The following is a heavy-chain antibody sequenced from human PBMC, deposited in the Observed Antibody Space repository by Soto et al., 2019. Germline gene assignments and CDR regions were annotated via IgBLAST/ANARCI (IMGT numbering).Heavy chain of an antibody. CDR2: IHPGDSDT. J-gene: IGHJ4*02. CDR3: ARQDGSALFFFDL. Sequence: PGESLKISCKGSGYNFIYWIAWVRQMPGRGLEWMGVIHPGDSDTRYSPSFQGQVTITADTSISTAYLQWSSLKASDTAIYYCARQDGSALFFFDLWGLGTLVTAPQ. CDR1: GYNFIYW. V-gene: IGHV5-51*01. D-gene: IGHD6-19*01.